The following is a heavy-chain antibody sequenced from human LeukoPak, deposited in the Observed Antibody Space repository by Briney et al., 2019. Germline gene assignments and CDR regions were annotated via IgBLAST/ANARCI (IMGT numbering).Heavy chain of an antibody. CDR3: AREFYDILTGYYYGMDV. CDR2: IYYSGST. D-gene: IGHD3-9*01. J-gene: IGHJ6*04. Sequence: SETLSLTCTVSGGSISSYYWSWIRQPPGKGLEWIGYIYYSGSTNYIPSLKSRVTISVDTSKNQFSLKLSSVAAADTAVYYCAREFYDILTGYYYGMDVWGKGTTVTVSS. CDR1: GGSISSYY. V-gene: IGHV4-59*01.